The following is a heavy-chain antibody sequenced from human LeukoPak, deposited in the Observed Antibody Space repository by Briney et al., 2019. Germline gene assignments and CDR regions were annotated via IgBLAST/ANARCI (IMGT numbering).Heavy chain of an antibody. V-gene: IGHV1-18*01. Sequence: ASVKVSCKASGYTFTNHGISWVRQAPGQGLEWMGWISTYNGNTNYAQKPQGRVTMTTDTSTSTAYMELRSLRSDDTVVYYCARSGGWAYGDYDGFIAFDIWGQGTMVTVSS. D-gene: IGHD4-17*01. CDR1: GYTFTNHG. J-gene: IGHJ3*02. CDR3: ARSGGWAYGDYDGFIAFDI. CDR2: ISTYNGNT.